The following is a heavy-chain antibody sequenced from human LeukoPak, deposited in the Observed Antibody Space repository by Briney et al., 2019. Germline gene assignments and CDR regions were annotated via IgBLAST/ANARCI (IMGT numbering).Heavy chain of an antibody. CDR1: GYTFTGYY. V-gene: IGHV1-2*06. J-gene: IGHJ5*02. D-gene: IGHD3-22*01. CDR2: INPNSGGT. CDR3: ARFVNYYDSSGFSWFDP. Sequence: ASVKVSCKASGYTFTGYYMHWVRQAPGQGLEWMGRINPNSGGTNYAQKFQGRVTMTRDTSISTAYMELSRLRSDDTAVYYCARFVNYYDSSGFSWFDPWGQGTLVTVSS.